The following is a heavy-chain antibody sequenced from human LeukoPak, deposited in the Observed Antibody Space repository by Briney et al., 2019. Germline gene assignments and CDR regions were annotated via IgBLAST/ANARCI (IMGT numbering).Heavy chain of an antibody. Sequence: PSETLSLTCTVSGGSISSSSYYWGWIRQPPGTGLEWIGSIYYSGSTYYNPSLKSRVTISVDTSKNQFSLKLSSVTAADTAVYYCARGRYNWNCDYWGQGTLVTVSS. D-gene: IGHD1-20*01. CDR3: ARGRYNWNCDY. CDR1: GGSISSSSYY. J-gene: IGHJ4*02. CDR2: IYYSGST. V-gene: IGHV4-39*01.